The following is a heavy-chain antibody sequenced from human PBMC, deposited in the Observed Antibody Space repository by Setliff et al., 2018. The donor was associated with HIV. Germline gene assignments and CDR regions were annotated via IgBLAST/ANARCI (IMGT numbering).Heavy chain of an antibody. V-gene: IGHV4-59*01. CDR3: ARAAAAAGYYYYGMGV. D-gene: IGHD6-25*01. J-gene: IGHJ6*02. CDR1: GGSISSYY. Sequence: SETLSLTCTVSGGSISSYYWSWIRQPPGKGLEWIGYIYYSGSTNYNPSLKSRVTISVDTSKNQFSLKLSSVTAADTAVYYCARAAAAAGYYYYGMGVWGQGTTVTVSS. CDR2: IYYSGST.